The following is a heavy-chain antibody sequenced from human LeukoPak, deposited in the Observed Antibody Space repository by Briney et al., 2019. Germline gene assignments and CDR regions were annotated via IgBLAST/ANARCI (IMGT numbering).Heavy chain of an antibody. CDR3: ARGSDYGDYESNWFDP. CDR2: IYHSGST. J-gene: IGHJ5*02. CDR1: GYSISSGYY. Sequence: SETLSLSCAVSGYSISSGYYWGWIRPPPGKGLEWIGSIYHSGSTYYNPSLKSRVTISVDTSKNQFSLKLSSVTAADTAVYYCARGSDYGDYESNWFDPWGQGTLVTVSS. D-gene: IGHD4-17*01. V-gene: IGHV4-38-2*01.